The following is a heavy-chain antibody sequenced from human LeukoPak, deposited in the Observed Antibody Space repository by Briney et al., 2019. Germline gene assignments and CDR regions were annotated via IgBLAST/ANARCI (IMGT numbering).Heavy chain of an antibody. V-gene: IGHV1-8*01. Sequence: ASVKVSCKASGYTFTSYDINWVRQATGQGLEWMGWMNPNSGNTGYAQKLQGRVTMTTDTSTSTAYMELRSLRSDDTAVYYCTLGSMISDSGDYWGQGTLVTVSS. D-gene: IGHD3-22*01. J-gene: IGHJ4*02. CDR3: TLGSMISDSGDY. CDR2: MNPNSGNT. CDR1: GYTFTSYD.